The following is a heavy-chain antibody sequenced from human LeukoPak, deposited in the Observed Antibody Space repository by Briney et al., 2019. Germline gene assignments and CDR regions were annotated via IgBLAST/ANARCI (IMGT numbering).Heavy chain of an antibody. V-gene: IGHV3-33*01. CDR2: IRYDGSNK. CDR1: GFTFSNYG. CDR3: ARDRDVYSSRWNRNFAY. D-gene: IGHD6-13*01. J-gene: IGHJ4*02. Sequence: GRSLRLSCAASGFTFSNYGMHWVRQAPGKGLEWVAIIRYDGSNKYYADSVKGRFTISRDNSKNTLYLQMNSLRAEDTAVYYCARDRDVYSSRWNRNFAYWGQGTLVTVSA.